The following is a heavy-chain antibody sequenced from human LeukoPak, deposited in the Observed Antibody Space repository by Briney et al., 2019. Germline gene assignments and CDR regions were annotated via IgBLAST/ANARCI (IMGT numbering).Heavy chain of an antibody. Sequence: GASVKVSCKASGYTFTGYYMHWVRQAPGQGLEWMGRINPNSGGTNYAQKFQGRVTMTRDTSISTAYMELSRLRSDDTAVYYCARDRIPMVRGVPSRAFDIWGQGTMVTVSS. CDR3: ARDRIPMVRGVPSRAFDI. CDR1: GYTFTGYY. J-gene: IGHJ3*02. CDR2: INPNSGGT. V-gene: IGHV1-2*06. D-gene: IGHD3-10*01.